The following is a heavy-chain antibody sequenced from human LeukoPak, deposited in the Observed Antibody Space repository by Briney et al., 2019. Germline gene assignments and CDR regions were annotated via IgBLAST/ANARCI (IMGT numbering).Heavy chain of an antibody. D-gene: IGHD2-15*01. J-gene: IGHJ4*02. V-gene: IGHV3-53*01. CDR1: GFTVSSNY. CDR3: ARDTRPGVVLAATWDDY. CDR2: IYSGGST. Sequence: PGGSLRLSCAASGFTVSSNYMSWVRQSPGKGLEWVSVIYSGGSTYYADSVKGRFTISRDNSKNTLYLQMNSLRAEDTAVYYCARDTRPGVVLAATWDDYWGQGTLVTVSS.